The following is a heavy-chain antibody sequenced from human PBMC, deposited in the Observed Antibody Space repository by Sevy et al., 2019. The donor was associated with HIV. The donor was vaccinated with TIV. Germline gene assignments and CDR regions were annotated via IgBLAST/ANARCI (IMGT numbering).Heavy chain of an antibody. D-gene: IGHD5-18*01. V-gene: IGHV4-59*01. CDR2: YSGRN. Sequence: SETLSLTCSVSGGSISSYYWSWIRQPPGKGLEWIDYSGRNSYNSSLKSRVTISVDRSKNQFSLKLRSVTAADTAIYYCARVRYTYGFPIFFDYWGQGILVTVSS. J-gene: IGHJ4*02. CDR3: ARVRYTYGFPIFFDY. CDR1: GGSISSYY.